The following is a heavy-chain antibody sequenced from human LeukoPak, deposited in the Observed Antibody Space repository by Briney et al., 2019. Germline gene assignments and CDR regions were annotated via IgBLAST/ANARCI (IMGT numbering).Heavy chain of an antibody. CDR2: IYYSGST. Sequence: PSETLSLTCTVSGGSISSSSYYWGWIRQPPGKGLEWIGSIYYSGSTYYNPSLKSRVTISVDTSKNQFSLKLSSVTAADTAVYYCARDRSMAADFDYWGQGTLVTVSS. CDR3: ARDRSMAADFDY. D-gene: IGHD5-24*01. J-gene: IGHJ4*02. V-gene: IGHV4-39*07. CDR1: GGSISSSSYY.